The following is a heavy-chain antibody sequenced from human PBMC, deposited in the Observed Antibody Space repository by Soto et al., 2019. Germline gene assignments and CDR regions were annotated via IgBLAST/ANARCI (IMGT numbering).Heavy chain of an antibody. D-gene: IGHD3-9*01. Sequence: ASVKVSWKASGYTFTGYYMHWVRQAPGQGLEWMGWINPNSGGTNYAQKFQGRVTMTRDTSISTAYMELSRLRSDDTAVYYCARGAYYDILTGYFAPHYYYYYGMDVWGQGTTVTVSS. CDR1: GYTFTGYY. CDR3: ARGAYYDILTGYFAPHYYYYYGMDV. V-gene: IGHV1-2*02. CDR2: INPNSGGT. J-gene: IGHJ6*02.